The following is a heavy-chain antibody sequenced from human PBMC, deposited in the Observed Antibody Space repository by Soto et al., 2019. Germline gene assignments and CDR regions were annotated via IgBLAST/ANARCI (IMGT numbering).Heavy chain of an antibody. J-gene: IGHJ4*02. CDR1: GFTFSSYG. CDR2: IWYDGSNK. CDR3: ARDRWVGFDWNYEGGGFDY. V-gene: IGHV3-33*01. Sequence: QVQLVESGGGVVQPGRSLRLSCAASGFTFSSYGMHWVRQAPGKGLEWVAVIWYDGSNKYYADSVKGRFTISRDNSKNTLYLQMNSVRAEDTAVYYCARDRWVGFDWNYEGGGFDYWGQGTLVTVSS. D-gene: IGHD1-7*01.